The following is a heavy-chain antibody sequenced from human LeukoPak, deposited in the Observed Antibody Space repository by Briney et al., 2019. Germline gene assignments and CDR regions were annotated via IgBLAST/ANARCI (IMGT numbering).Heavy chain of an antibody. CDR1: GYTLTELS. V-gene: IGHV1-24*01. D-gene: IGHD6-13*01. J-gene: IGHJ4*02. CDR2: FDPEDGET. CDR3: VCIAAAGPGAYYLDY. Sequence: ASVKVSCKVSGYTLTELSMHWVRQAPGKGLEWMGGFDPEDGETIYAQKFQGRVTMTEDTSTDTAYMELSSLRSEDTAVYYCVCIAAAGPGAYYLDYWGQGTLVTVSS.